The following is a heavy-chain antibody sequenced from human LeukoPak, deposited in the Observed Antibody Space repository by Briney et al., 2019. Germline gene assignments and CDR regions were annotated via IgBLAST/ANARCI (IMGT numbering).Heavy chain of an antibody. Sequence: SETLSLTCTVSGGSISISNYFWGWIRQTPGKGLEWIGSVYYTGSTYSNPSLKSRVTISVDTSKNQFSLRLKSVTATDTAVYYCARHESEPWSSGSYLNNYYYYIDVWGKGTTVSISS. D-gene: IGHD3-10*01. V-gene: IGHV4-39*01. CDR1: GGSISISNYF. CDR2: VYYTGST. CDR3: ARHESEPWSSGSYLNNYYYYIDV. J-gene: IGHJ6*03.